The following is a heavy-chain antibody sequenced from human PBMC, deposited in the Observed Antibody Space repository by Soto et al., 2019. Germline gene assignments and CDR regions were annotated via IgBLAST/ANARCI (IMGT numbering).Heavy chain of an antibody. D-gene: IGHD3-10*01. Sequence: GGSLRLSCAASGFTFSSYAMSWVRQAPGKGLEWVSAISGSGGSTYYADSVKGRLTISRDNSKNTLYLQMNSLRAEDTAVYYCAKDIPYYYGSGSSYFDYWGQGTLVTVSS. J-gene: IGHJ4*02. CDR1: GFTFSSYA. CDR2: ISGSGGST. CDR3: AKDIPYYYGSGSSYFDY. V-gene: IGHV3-23*01.